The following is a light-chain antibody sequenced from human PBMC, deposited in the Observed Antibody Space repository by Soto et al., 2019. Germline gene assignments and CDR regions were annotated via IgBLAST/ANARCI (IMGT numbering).Light chain of an antibody. CDR1: QSLLHIAGQTH. CDR3: QQYGNSPQT. Sequence: DVVMTQAPLSLSVTPGQPASISCRASQSLLHIAGQTHLFWYLQKPGQSPQLLIYEVSNRFSGVPDRFSGSGSGTDFTLTISRLEPEDFAVHYCQQYGNSPQTFGQGTKVDIK. V-gene: IGKV2D-29*02. J-gene: IGKJ1*01. CDR2: EVS.